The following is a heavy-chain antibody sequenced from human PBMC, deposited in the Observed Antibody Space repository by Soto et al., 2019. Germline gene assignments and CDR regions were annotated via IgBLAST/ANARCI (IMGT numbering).Heavy chain of an antibody. CDR3: ARGAGTTFY. CDR2: IYYSGST. Sequence: QVQLQESGPGLVKPSETLSLTCTVSGGSVSSGSYYWSWIRQPPGKGLEWIGYIYYSGSTNYNPSLKSRVTISVDTSMNQFSLKLSSVTAADTAVYYCARGAGTTFYWGQGTLVTVSS. D-gene: IGHD1-1*01. CDR1: GGSVSSGSYY. J-gene: IGHJ4*02. V-gene: IGHV4-61*01.